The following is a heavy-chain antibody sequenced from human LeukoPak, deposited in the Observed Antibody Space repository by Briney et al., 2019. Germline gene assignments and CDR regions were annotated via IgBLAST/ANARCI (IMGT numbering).Heavy chain of an antibody. CDR1: GGTLSSYA. CDR3: ARVITMVRGGRSYYFVY. Sequence: SVKVSCKASGGTLSSYAISWLRQAPGQGLEWMGGIIPIFGTANYAQKFQGRVTITADESTSTAYMELSSLRSEDTAVYYCARVITMVRGGRSYYFVYWGQGTLVTVSS. CDR2: IIPIFGTA. D-gene: IGHD3-10*01. J-gene: IGHJ4*02. V-gene: IGHV1-69*13.